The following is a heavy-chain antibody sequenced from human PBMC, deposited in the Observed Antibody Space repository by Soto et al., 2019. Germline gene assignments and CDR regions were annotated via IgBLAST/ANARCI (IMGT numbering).Heavy chain of an antibody. D-gene: IGHD5-18*01. Sequence: GSLRLSCAASGFTFGSYSMNWVRQAPGKGLEWVSSISSSSSYIYYADSAKGRFTISRDNAKNSLYLQMNSLRAEDTAVYYCARARDTAMVMSYWGQGTLVTVSS. CDR2: ISSSSSYI. J-gene: IGHJ4*02. V-gene: IGHV3-21*01. CDR3: ARARDTAMVMSY. CDR1: GFTFGSYS.